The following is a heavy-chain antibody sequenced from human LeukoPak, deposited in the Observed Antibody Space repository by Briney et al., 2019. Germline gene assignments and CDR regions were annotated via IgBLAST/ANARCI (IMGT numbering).Heavy chain of an antibody. Sequence: GGSLRLSCAASGFTFSSYSMNWVRQAPGKGLEWVSYISSSSTIYYADTVKGRFTISRDNAKNSLYLQMNSLRDEGTAVYYCARDQYYDFWSGYYLAYGMDVWGQGTTVTVSS. D-gene: IGHD3-3*01. CDR3: ARDQYYDFWSGYYLAYGMDV. V-gene: IGHV3-48*02. CDR1: GFTFSSYS. CDR2: ISSSSTI. J-gene: IGHJ6*02.